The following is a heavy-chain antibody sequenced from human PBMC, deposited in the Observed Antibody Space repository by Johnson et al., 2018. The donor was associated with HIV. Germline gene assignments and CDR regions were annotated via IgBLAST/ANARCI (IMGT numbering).Heavy chain of an antibody. CDR2: VSWNSVRI. D-gene: IGHD3-16*01. J-gene: IGHJ3*02. CDR3: AKDQDYVCGSPGAFDI. CDR1: GFTFDDYG. Sequence: VQLVESGGGSVQPGGSLRLSCAASGFTFDDYGMHWVRQAPGKGLEWVSGVSWNSVRICYEDSVKGRFTNSSDNAKNSLFLQMNSLTAEATALYYCAKDQDYVCGSPGAFDIWGQGTMVTVSS. V-gene: IGHV3-9*01.